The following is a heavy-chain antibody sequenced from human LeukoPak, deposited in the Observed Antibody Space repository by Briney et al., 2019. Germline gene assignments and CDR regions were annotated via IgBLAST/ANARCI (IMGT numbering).Heavy chain of an antibody. J-gene: IGHJ4*02. CDR1: GFTVSSNY. CDR2: ISSSGSTI. CDR3: ARSLYYYDSSGYDY. D-gene: IGHD3-22*01. V-gene: IGHV3-11*04. Sequence: GGSLRLSCAASGFTVSSNYMSWVRQAPGKGLEWVSYISSSGSTIYYADSVKGRFTISRDNAKNSLYLQMNSLRAEDTAVYYCARSLYYYDSSGYDYWGQGTLVTVSS.